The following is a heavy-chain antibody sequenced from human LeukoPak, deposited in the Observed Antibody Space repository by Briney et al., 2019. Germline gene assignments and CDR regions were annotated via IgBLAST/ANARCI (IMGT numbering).Heavy chain of an antibody. Sequence: PSETLSLTCTVSGGSISSYYWSWIRQPPGKGLEWIGYIYTSGSTNYNPSLKSRVTISVDTSKNQFSLKLSSVTAADTAVYYCARGSAPTGYSGYGWVGATSTIDYWGQGTLVTVSS. V-gene: IGHV4-4*09. CDR3: ARGSAPTGYSGYGWVGATSTIDY. CDR2: IYTSGST. D-gene: IGHD5-12*01. CDR1: GGSISSYY. J-gene: IGHJ4*02.